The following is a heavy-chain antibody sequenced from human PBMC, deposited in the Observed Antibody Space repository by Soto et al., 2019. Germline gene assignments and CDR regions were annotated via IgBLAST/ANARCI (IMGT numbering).Heavy chain of an antibody. CDR1: GDSVSNNGAA. CDR2: TYYRSQWHY. Sequence: SQTLSLTCAISGDSVSNNGAAWNWIRQSPSRGLEWLGRTYYRSQWHYDYATSVRSRITINPDTSKNQFSLQLNSVTPEDTAVYYCARDPPDFNSGFDYWGQGTLVTVPQ. V-gene: IGHV6-1*01. D-gene: IGHD1-26*01. J-gene: IGHJ4*02. CDR3: ARDPPDFNSGFDY.